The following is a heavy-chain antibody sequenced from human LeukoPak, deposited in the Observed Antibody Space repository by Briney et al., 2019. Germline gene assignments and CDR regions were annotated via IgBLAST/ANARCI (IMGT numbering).Heavy chain of an antibody. CDR1: GFTFSSFT. CDR2: ISNSGDYI. J-gene: IGHJ3*02. CDR3: AREMYAGWYFAFDI. V-gene: IGHV3-21*01. Sequence: GGSLRLSCTVSGFTFSSFTMNWVRHGPGKGLEWVASISNSGDYISYADSLKGRFTISRDNAKNSLFLQMSSLRAEDTAVYYCAREMYAGWYFAFDIWGQGTMVTVSS. D-gene: IGHD6-19*01.